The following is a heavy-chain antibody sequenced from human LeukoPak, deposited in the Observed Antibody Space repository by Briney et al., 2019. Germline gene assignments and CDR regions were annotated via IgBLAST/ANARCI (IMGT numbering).Heavy chain of an antibody. CDR2: MNPNSGNT. CDR3: ARGHSGYDSFPLDYYGMDV. CDR1: GYTFTSYD. V-gene: IGHV1-8*01. D-gene: IGHD5-12*01. Sequence: ASVKVSCKASGYTFTSYDINWVRQATGQGLEWMGWMNPNSGNTGYAQKFQGRVTMTRNTSISTAYMELSSLRSEDTAVYYCARGHSGYDSFPLDYYGMDVWGQGTTVTVSS. J-gene: IGHJ6*02.